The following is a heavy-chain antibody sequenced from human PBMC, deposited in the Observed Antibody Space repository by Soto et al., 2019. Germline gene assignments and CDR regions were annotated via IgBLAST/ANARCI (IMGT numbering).Heavy chain of an antibody. D-gene: IGHD3-10*01. CDR1: GYTFTSYA. J-gene: IGHJ4*02. CDR3: ATGWFGEFVYYFDY. CDR2: ISAYNGNT. V-gene: IGHV1-18*01. Sequence: GASVKVSCKASGYTFTSYAMHWVRQAPGQGLEWMGWISAYNGNTNYAQKLQGRVTMTTDTSTSTAYMELRSLRSDDTAVYYCATGWFGEFVYYFDYWGQGTLVTVSS.